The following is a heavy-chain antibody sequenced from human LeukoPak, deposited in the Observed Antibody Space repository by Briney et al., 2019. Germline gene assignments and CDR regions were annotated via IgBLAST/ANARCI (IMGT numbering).Heavy chain of an antibody. V-gene: IGHV2-5*02. Sequence: SGPTLVKPTQTLTLTCTFSGFSLSTSGVGVSWIRQPPGKALEWLALIYWDDDKRYSPSLKSRLTITKDTSKNQVVLTMTNMDPVDTVTYYCAHADYDILTGYRHFDYWGQGTLVTVSS. CDR3: AHADYDILTGYRHFDY. CDR1: GFSLSTSGVG. CDR2: IYWDDDK. J-gene: IGHJ4*02. D-gene: IGHD3-9*01.